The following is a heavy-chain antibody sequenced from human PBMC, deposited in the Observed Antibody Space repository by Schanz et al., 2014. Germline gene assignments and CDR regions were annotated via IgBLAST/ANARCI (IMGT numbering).Heavy chain of an antibody. D-gene: IGHD5-18*01. J-gene: IGHJ4*02. CDR3: VRFSFADPRLYRGMDRDIDY. CDR1: GFAFSSFA. CDR2: ISTSGTYM. V-gene: IGHV3-21*01. Sequence: EVQLVESGGGLVKPGGSLRLSCVASGFAFSSFAMTWVRQAPGRGLEWVSSISTSGTYMYIADSLKGRLTISRDDAKKSMYLQMNNLRAEDTAVYYCVRFSFADPRLYRGMDRDIDYWGQGTLVTVSS.